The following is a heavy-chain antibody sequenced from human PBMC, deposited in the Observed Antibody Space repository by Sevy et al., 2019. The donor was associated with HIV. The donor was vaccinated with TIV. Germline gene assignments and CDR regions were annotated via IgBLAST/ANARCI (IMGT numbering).Heavy chain of an antibody. CDR3: ATQYSYDY. CDR2: INSNSGAI. J-gene: IGHJ4*02. CDR1: GHTFSDYY. D-gene: IGHD4-4*01. Sequence: ASVKVSCKASGHTFSDYYIQWVRQAPGQGLEWMGWINSNSGAISYAQKFRDRVTMTRDTSISTAYMELSRLRSDDTAVYYCATQYSYDYWGQGTLVTVSS. V-gene: IGHV1-2*02.